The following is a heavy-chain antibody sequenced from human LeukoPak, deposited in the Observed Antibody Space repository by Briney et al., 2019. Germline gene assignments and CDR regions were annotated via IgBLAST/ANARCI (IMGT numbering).Heavy chain of an antibody. J-gene: IGHJ4*02. CDR3: ARGGYDYIWGSYRYRNHYFDY. CDR1: GGSFSGYY. Sequence: SETLSLTCAVYGGSFSGYYWSWIRQPPGKGLEWIGEINHSGSTNYDPSLKSRVTISVDTSKNQFSLKLSSVTAADTAVYYCARGGYDYIWGSYRYRNHYFDYWGQGTLVTVSS. CDR2: INHSGST. D-gene: IGHD3-16*02. V-gene: IGHV4-34*01.